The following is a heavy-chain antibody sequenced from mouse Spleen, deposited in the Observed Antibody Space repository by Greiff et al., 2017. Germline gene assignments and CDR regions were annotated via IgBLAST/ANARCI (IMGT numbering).Heavy chain of an antibody. Sequence: VQLQQSGAELVRPGASVKMSCKASGYNFKNSYMHWVKQRPGQGLEWIGDIDPANGSTKYNQKFKGKATLTADTSSNTAYLQLSSLTSEDSAGYYCASVGRGPYWGQGTLVTVSA. D-gene: IGHD3-1*01. J-gene: IGHJ3*01. CDR2: IDPANGST. CDR3: ASVGRGPY. CDR1: GYNFKNSY. V-gene: IGHV1S12*01.